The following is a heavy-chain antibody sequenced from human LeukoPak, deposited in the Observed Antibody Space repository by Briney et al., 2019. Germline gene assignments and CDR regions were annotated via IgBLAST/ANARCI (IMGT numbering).Heavy chain of an antibody. Sequence: ASVKVSCKASGYTFTSYDINWVRQATGQGLEWMGWVNPNSGNTGYAQKFQGRVTMTRNTSISTAYMELSSLRSEDTAVYYCARGPRVSSSWYWPRGPANYYYGMDVWGQGTTVTVSS. V-gene: IGHV1-8*01. J-gene: IGHJ6*02. CDR2: VNPNSGNT. CDR1: GYTFTSYD. D-gene: IGHD6-13*01. CDR3: ARGPRVSSSWYWPRGPANYYYGMDV.